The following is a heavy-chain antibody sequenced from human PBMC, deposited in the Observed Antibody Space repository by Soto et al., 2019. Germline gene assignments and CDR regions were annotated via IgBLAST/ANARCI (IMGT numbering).Heavy chain of an antibody. CDR2: INNAGTT. CDR1: GFDASVNF. J-gene: IGHJ6*02. V-gene: IGHV3-66*01. Sequence: PGGSLGLSFAASGFDASVNFMTWVRQAPGKGLEWVSAINNAGTTFYADSVKGRFTISRDDSKNTLFLQMNSLRVEDTAMYYCVRENYYYGMDVWGQGTVVTVSS. CDR3: VRENYYYGMDV.